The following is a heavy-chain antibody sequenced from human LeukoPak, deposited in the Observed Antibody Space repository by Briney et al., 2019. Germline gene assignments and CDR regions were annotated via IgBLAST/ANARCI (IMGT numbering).Heavy chain of an antibody. V-gene: IGHV3-30*03. J-gene: IGHJ4*02. D-gene: IGHD3-10*01. CDR3: ARVELWFGETHFDY. CDR2: ISYDGSNK. CDR1: GFTFSSYG. Sequence: PGRSLRLSCAASGFTFSSYGMHWVRQAPGKGLEWVAVISYDGSNKYYADSVKGRFTISRDNSKNTLYLQMNSLRAEDTAVYYCARVELWFGETHFDYWGQGTLVTVSS.